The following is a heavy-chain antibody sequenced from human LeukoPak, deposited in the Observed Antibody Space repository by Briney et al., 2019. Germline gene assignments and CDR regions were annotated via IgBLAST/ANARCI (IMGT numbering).Heavy chain of an antibody. CDR2: IWYDGSNK. V-gene: IGHV3-33*01. D-gene: IGHD5-24*01. Sequence: GGSLRLSCAASGFTFSSYGMHWVRQAPGKGLEWVAVIWYDGSNKYYADSVKGRFTISRDNSKNTLYLQMNSLRAEDTAVYYWARATTPWIEMATDFDYWGQGTLVTVSS. J-gene: IGHJ4*02. CDR3: ARATTPWIEMATDFDY. CDR1: GFTFSSYG.